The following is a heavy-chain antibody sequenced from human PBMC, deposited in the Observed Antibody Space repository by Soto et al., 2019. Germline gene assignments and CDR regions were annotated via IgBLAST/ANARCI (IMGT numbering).Heavy chain of an antibody. V-gene: IGHV1-18*01. CDR1: GYTFTNFG. D-gene: IGHD3-16*01. Sequence: QVQLVQSVTEVKKPGASVKVSCKASGYTFTNFGISWVRQAPGQGLEWMGWISAYNGNTNYAQKFQGRVTMTTDTSPSTEYMEVRRLRFADTGVYHGASGGTRIDYWGQGTVVSVSS. CDR3: ASGGTRIDY. J-gene: IGHJ4*02. CDR2: ISAYNGNT.